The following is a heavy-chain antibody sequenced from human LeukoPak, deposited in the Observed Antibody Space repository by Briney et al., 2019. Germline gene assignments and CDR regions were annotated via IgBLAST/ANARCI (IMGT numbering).Heavy chain of an antibody. CDR2: INGDGSST. CDR1: GFTFNTYW. Sequence: GGSLRLSCAASGFTFNTYWMHWVRQAPGKGLVWVSRINGDGSSTTYADSVKGRFTISRDNAKNTLYLQMNSLRAEDTAVYCCARDMEMATISGFDYWGQGTLVTVSS. V-gene: IGHV3-74*03. D-gene: IGHD5-24*01. J-gene: IGHJ4*02. CDR3: ARDMEMATISGFDY.